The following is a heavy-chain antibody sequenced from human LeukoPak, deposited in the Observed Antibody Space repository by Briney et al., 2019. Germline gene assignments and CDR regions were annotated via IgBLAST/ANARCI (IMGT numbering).Heavy chain of an antibody. V-gene: IGHV4-30-4*08. D-gene: IGHD6-13*01. J-gene: IGHJ6*02. Sequence: PSETLSLTCTVSGGSISSGNYYWSWIRQHPGKGLEWIGYIYYSGGTYYTPSLKSRVTISVDTSKNQFSLKLSSVTAADTAVYYCARRIAAAHWGGYYYGMDVWGQGTTVTVSS. CDR2: IYYSGGT. CDR1: GGSISSGNYY. CDR3: ARRIAAAHWGGYYYGMDV.